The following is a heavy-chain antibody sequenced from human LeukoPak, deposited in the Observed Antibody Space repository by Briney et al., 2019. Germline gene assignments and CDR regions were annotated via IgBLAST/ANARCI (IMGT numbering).Heavy chain of an antibody. D-gene: IGHD4-17*01. V-gene: IGHV4-34*01. CDR3: ARAVAITVTDGYYYYYGMDV. CDR1: GGSFSGYY. J-gene: IGHJ6*02. CDR2: INHSGST. Sequence: SETLSLTCAVYGGSFSGYYWSWIRLPPGKGLGWIGEINHSGSTNYNPSLKSRVTISVDTSMNQFSLKLSSVTAADTAVYYCARAVAITVTDGYYYYYGMDVWGQGTTVTVSS.